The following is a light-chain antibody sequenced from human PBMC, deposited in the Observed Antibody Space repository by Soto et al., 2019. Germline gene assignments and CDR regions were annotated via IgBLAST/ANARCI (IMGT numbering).Light chain of an antibody. CDR1: QSVSTY. CDR2: DAS. Sequence: EIVLTQSPDTLSLSPGERATLSCRASQSVSTYLAWYQQKPGQAPRLLIYDASNRATGIPARFSGGGSGTDFTLTISSLEPEDFAVYYCQQYDSSWTFGQGTKVEIK. CDR3: QQYDSSWT. V-gene: IGKV3-11*01. J-gene: IGKJ1*01.